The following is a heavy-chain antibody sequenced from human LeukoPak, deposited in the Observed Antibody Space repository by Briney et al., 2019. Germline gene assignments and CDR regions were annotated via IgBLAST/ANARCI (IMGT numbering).Heavy chain of an antibody. CDR2: IYFTGSS. V-gene: IGHV4-59*01. D-gene: IGHD5-18*01. Sequence: PSETLSLTCTVSGGSISTYYWSWIRQPPGKGLEWIGYIYFTGSSSYNPSLNSRVTMSVDTSKNQFSLNLNSVTAADTAVYYWARVVLGYTYGYFDYWGQGYLVTVSS. J-gene: IGHJ4*02. CDR1: GGSISTYY. CDR3: ARVVLGYTYGYFDY.